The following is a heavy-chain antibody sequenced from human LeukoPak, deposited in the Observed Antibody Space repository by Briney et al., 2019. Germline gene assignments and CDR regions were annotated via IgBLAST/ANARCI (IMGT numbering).Heavy chain of an antibody. CDR1: GYTFTSYA. CDR2: ISAYNGNT. J-gene: IGHJ6*03. Sequence: ASVKVSCKASGYTFTSYAFRWVRQAPRQGLEWMGWISAYNGNTNYAQNLQGRVTMTTDTSTSTAYVELSRLRSDDTAVYYCARPQWELTKYYHYYMDVWGKGTTVTVSS. V-gene: IGHV1-18*01. CDR3: ARPQWELTKYYHYYMDV. D-gene: IGHD1-26*01.